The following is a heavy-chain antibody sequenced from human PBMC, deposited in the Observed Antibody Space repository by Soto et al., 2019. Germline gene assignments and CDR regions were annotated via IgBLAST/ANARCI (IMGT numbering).Heavy chain of an antibody. V-gene: IGHV4-31*03. J-gene: IGHJ6*02. CDR1: GGSISSGGYY. CDR2: IYYSGST. D-gene: IGHD3-3*01. CDR3: ARGLGRKNVLRFLEWLLPDYYYYGMDV. Sequence: SETLSLTCTVSGGSISSGGYYWSWIRQHPGKGLEWIGYIYYSGSTYYNPSLKSRVTISVDTSKNQFSLELSSVTAADTAVYYCARGLGRKNVLRFLEWLLPDYYYYGMDVWGQGTTVTVSS.